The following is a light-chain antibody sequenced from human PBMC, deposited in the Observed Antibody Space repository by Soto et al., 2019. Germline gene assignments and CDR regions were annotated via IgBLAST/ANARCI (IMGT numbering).Light chain of an antibody. CDR1: SSDVGAYNY. CDR2: EVS. Sequence: QSALTQPASVSGSPGQSITISCTGTSSDVGAYNYVSWYQQRPDKAPKLMIFEVSNRPSGVSNRFSGSKSGNTASLTISGLQAEDEADYYCSSYTSISTSVFGTGTKLTVL. J-gene: IGLJ1*01. CDR3: SSYTSISTSV. V-gene: IGLV2-14*01.